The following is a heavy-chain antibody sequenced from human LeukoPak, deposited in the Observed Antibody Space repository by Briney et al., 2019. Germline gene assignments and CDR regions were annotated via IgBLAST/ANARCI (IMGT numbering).Heavy chain of an antibody. CDR3: ARDGGWGYYDL. Sequence: PGGSLRLSCVASGFTFSNSWVTWVRQAPGKGLEWVANIDKHGSGKYYIDSVKGRFAISRDYASNSVFLQMSSLRAEDTSVYYCARDGGWGYYDLWGQGTPVTVSS. V-gene: IGHV3-7*01. CDR2: IDKHGSGK. D-gene: IGHD3-16*01. J-gene: IGHJ4*02. CDR1: GFTFSNSW.